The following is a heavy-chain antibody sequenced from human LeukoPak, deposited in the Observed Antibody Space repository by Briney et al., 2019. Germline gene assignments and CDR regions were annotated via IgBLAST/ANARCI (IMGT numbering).Heavy chain of an antibody. CDR2: IKQDGSEK. D-gene: IGHD5-24*01. CDR1: GFTFISYW. Sequence: PGGSLRVSCAASGFTFISYWMSWVRQARGKGLEWVANIKQDGSEKYHADSVKGRFTISRDNAKNSLYLQMNSLRAEDTAVHYCARGGDGEIIYYYYYYMDVWGKGTTVTVSS. V-gene: IGHV3-7*01. J-gene: IGHJ6*03. CDR3: ARGGDGEIIYYYYYYMDV.